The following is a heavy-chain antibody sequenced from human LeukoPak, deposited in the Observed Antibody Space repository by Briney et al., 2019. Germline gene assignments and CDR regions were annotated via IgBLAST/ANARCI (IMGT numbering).Heavy chain of an antibody. CDR2: IDTTGSS. CDR3: EREPGDY. Sequence: RPSETLSLTCTVSGASISNYFWSWIRQPAGRGLEWIGRIDTTGSSNSNPSLKSRITMSVDTSKNQLSLNLSSLTAADTAVYHCEREPGDYWGQGTLVTVSS. CDR1: GASISNYF. J-gene: IGHJ4*02. V-gene: IGHV4-4*07.